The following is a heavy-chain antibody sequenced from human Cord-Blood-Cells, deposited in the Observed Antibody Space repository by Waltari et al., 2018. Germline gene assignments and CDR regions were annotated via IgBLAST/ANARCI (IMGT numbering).Heavy chain of an antibody. CDR3: ARARYCSSTSCPTSAYYYYMDV. J-gene: IGHJ6*03. Sequence: QVQLVQSGAEVKKPGSSVKVSCKASGGTFSSYAISWVRQAPGQGLEWMGGIIPIFGTANYAQKFQGRVTITADESTSTAYMELSSLRSEDTAVYYCARARYCSSTSCPTSAYYYYMDVWGKGTTVTVSS. CDR2: IIPIFGTA. V-gene: IGHV1-69*01. D-gene: IGHD2-2*01. CDR1: GGTFSSYA.